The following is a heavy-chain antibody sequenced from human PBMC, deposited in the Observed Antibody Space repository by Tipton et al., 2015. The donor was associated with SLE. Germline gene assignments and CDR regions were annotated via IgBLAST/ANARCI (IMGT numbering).Heavy chain of an antibody. V-gene: IGHV3-21*04. J-gene: IGHJ4*02. CDR1: GFAFSSYS. D-gene: IGHD4-17*01. CDR2: ISAGSSYI. Sequence: SLRLSCRASGFAFSSYSMQWVRQAPGKGLEWVSSISAGSSYIDHADAVKGQFTISRDNAQNSLYLQMNSLRAEDTAVYYCARGRATVTSVDYWGQGTLVTVSS. CDR3: ARGRATVTSVDY.